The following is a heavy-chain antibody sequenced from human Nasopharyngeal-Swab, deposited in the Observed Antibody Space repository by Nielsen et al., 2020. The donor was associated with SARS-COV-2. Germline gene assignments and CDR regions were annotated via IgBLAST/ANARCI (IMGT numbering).Heavy chain of an antibody. CDR3: ARGGVVVGYYGMDV. CDR2: TNHSGST. Sequence: SQTLSPTCAVYGGSFSGYYSSWIRQPPGKGLEWIGETNHSGSTNYNPSPKSRVTISVETSKNQSSLKLSSVTAADTAVYYCARGGVVVGYYGMDVWGQGTTVTVSS. V-gene: IGHV4-34*01. CDR1: GGSFSGYY. D-gene: IGHD2-2*01. J-gene: IGHJ6*02.